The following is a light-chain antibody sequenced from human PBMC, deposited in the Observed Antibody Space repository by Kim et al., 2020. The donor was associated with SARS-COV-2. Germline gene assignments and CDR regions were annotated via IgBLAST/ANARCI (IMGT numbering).Light chain of an antibody. CDR1: QSVSRY. V-gene: IGKV3-11*01. J-gene: IGKJ4*01. CDR3: QQRSDWRLT. Sequence: WSPGERATLSCRASQSVSRYLAWYQQKPGQAPRLLIYDASNRATGIPARFSGSGSGTDFTLTISNLEPEDFAVYYCQQRSDWRLTFGGGTKVDIK. CDR2: DAS.